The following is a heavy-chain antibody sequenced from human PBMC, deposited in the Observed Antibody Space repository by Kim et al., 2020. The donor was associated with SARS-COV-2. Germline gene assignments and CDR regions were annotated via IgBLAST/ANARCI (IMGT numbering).Heavy chain of an antibody. D-gene: IGHD4-17*01. V-gene: IGHV1-2*06. CDR3: ARAGRTSVTTLDY. CDR1: GYTFTGYY. Sequence: ASVKVSCKASGYTFTGYYMHWVRQAPGQGLEWMGRINPNSGGTNYAQKFQGRVTMTRDTSISTSYMELSRLTSDDTAVYYCARAGRTSVTTLDYWGQGTLVTVSS. J-gene: IGHJ4*02. CDR2: INPNSGGT.